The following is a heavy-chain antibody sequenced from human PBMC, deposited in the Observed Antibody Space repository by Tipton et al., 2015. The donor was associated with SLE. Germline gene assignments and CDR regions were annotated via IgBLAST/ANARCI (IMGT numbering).Heavy chain of an antibody. CDR1: GGSISSGGYY. J-gene: IGHJ5*02. CDR2: TYYSGSP. CDR3: PIYYHDSTGLHWFDP. D-gene: IGHD3-22*01. Sequence: TLSLTCNVSGGSISSGGYYWSWIRQHPGKGLEWIGYTYYSGSPYYNPSLKSPVTISLDMSKNQFSLRLSSVTAADTAVYYCPIYYHDSTGLHWFDPWGQGTLVTVSS. V-gene: IGHV4-31*01.